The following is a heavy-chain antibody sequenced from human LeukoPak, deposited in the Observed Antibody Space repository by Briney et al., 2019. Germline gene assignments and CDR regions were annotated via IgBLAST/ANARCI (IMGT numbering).Heavy chain of an antibody. Sequence: GGSLRLSCAASGFTFSSYAMHWVRQAPGKGLEWVAVISYDGSNKYYADSVKGRFTISRDNSKNTLYLQMNSLRAEDTAVYYCARATVTTRPYDYWGQGTLVTVSS. V-gene: IGHV3-30-3*01. CDR3: ARATVTTRPYDY. D-gene: IGHD4-17*01. J-gene: IGHJ4*02. CDR2: ISYDGSNK. CDR1: GFTFSSYA.